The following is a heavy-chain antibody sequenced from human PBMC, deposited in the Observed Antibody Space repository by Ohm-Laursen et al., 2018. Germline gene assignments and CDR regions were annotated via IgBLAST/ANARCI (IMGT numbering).Heavy chain of an antibody. D-gene: IGHD3-22*01. V-gene: IGHV3-33*08. CDR2: IWYDGSNE. J-gene: IGHJ2*01. CDR1: GFTFTYYG. CDR3: ARGQYYYDSSGFGFWYFDL. Sequence: SLRLSCSASGFTFTYYGMHWVRQAPGKGLEWVVVIWYDGSNEYYADSVKGRFTISRDNSKNTLYLQMNSLRAEDTAVYYCARGQYYYDSSGFGFWYFDLWGRGTLVTVSS.